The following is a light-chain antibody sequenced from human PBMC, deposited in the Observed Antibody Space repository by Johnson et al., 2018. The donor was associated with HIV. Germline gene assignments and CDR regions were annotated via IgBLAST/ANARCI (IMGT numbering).Light chain of an antibody. V-gene: IGLV1-51*01. CDR1: SSNIGINY. Sequence: QSVLTQPPLVSAAPGQKVTISCSGSSSNIGINYVSWFQQLPGTAPKLLIYDNDKRPSGIPDRFSGSKSGTSATLGITGLQTGDEADYYCETWDSSLSGYYVFGTGTKLTVL. J-gene: IGLJ1*01. CDR3: ETWDSSLSGYYV. CDR2: DND.